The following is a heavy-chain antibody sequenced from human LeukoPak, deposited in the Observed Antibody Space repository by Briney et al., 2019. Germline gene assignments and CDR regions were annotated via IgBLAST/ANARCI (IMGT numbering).Heavy chain of an antibody. CDR1: GGTFSSYA. J-gene: IGHJ6*03. Sequence: GASVKVSCKASGGTFSSYAISWVRQAPGQGLEWMGGIIPIFGTANYAQKFQGRVTITADESTSTVYTELSSLRSEDTAVYYCARGVPYYYMDVRGKGTTVTVSS. D-gene: IGHD3-16*01. CDR2: IIPIFGTA. V-gene: IGHV1-69*13. CDR3: ARGVPYYYMDV.